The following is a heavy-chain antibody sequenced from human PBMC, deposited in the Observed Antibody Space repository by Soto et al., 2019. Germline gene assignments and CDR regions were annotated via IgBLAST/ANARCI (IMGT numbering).Heavy chain of an antibody. CDR2: ISYDGSNK. Sequence: GGSLRLSCAASGFTFSSYAMHWVRQAPGKGLEWVAVISYDGSNKYYADSVKGRFTISRDNSKNTLYLQMNSLRAEDTAVYYCAREEFGLVVAATNWGSDYWGQGTLVTVS. D-gene: IGHD2-15*01. J-gene: IGHJ4*02. V-gene: IGHV3-30-3*01. CDR3: AREEFGLVVAATNWGSDY. CDR1: GFTFSSYA.